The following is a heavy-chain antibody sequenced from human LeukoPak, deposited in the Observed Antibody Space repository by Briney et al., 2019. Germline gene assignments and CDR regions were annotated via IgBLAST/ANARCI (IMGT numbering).Heavy chain of an antibody. J-gene: IGHJ3*02. CDR1: GYTLTQLS. V-gene: IGHV1-24*01. CDR3: ATNRQIMILGVVIMPAFDI. D-gene: IGHD3-3*01. CDR2: FGVEDGEI. Sequence: ASVKVTCKVSGYTLTQLSVHWVRQAPGTGLEWMGGFGVEDGEIIYAQKFQGRVTMTEDTSTDTAYMELSSLRSEDTAVYYCATNRQIMILGVVIMPAFDIWGQGTMVTVSS.